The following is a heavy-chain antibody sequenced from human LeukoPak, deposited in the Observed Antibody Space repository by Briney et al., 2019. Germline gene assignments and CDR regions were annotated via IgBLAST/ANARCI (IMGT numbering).Heavy chain of an antibody. CDR3: ARLNYYDSRGYYGFDY. D-gene: IGHD3-22*01. CDR1: GGSISHYY. V-gene: IGHV4-59*01. J-gene: IGHJ4*02. Sequence: SETLSLTCTVSGGSISHYYWSWIRQPPEKGLEWIGYINYSGNTNYNPSLRSRVTISVDTSKNQFSLKLRSVTAADTAVYYCARLNYYDSRGYYGFDYWGQGTLVTVSS. CDR2: INYSGNT.